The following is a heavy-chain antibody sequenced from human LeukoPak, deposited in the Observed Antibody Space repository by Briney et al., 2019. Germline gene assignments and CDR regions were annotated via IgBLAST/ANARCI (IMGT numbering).Heavy chain of an antibody. J-gene: IGHJ3*02. D-gene: IGHD4-23*01. CDR1: GGSISSYY. V-gene: IGHV4-59*01. CDR3: ARGGTAVIAPFAFDI. Sequence: SETLSLTCTVSGGSISSYYWSWIRQPPGKGLEWIGYIYYSWSTDCNPSVKSRVAMSVDTSKKQFSLKLSSLTAADTAVYYCARGGTAVIAPFAFDIWGQGTMVTVSS. CDR2: IYYSWST.